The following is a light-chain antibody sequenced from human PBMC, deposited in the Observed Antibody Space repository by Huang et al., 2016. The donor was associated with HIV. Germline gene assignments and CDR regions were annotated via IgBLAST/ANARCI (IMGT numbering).Light chain of an antibody. J-gene: IGKJ3*01. CDR2: AAS. V-gene: IGKV3-15*01. CDR1: QIGSSH. CDR3: QQYNDFRST. Sequence: ETVMTQSPVTLSVSPGDRASLSCRSSQIGSSHLAWYQQKRVQAPRLLIYAASTRATGVPSRFSDSGAGTEFTLTISTLQSEDSAVYYCQQYNDFRSTFGPGTRVEIK.